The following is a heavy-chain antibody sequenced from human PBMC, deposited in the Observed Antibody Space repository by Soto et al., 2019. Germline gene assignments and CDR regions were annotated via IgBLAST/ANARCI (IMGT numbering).Heavy chain of an antibody. Sequence: QVRLQESGPGLVKPSQTLSLTCTVSGGSISSGSYYWSWIRQHPGKGLEWIGHIYYSGSTYDNPSLKSRVTTSVDTSKNQFSLKLSSVTAADTAVYYCARVSVECSGGGCYYMDVWGNGTTVTVSS. V-gene: IGHV4-31*03. CDR3: ARVSVECSGGGCYYMDV. CDR2: IYYSGST. D-gene: IGHD2-15*01. J-gene: IGHJ6*03. CDR1: GGSISSGSYY.